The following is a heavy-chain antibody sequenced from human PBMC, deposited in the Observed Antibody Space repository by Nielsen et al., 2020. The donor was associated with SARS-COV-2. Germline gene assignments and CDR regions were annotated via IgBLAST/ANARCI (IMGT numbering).Heavy chain of an antibody. CDR1: GGSFSDYY. CDR3: AREFGGYSYGYEDY. J-gene: IGHJ4*02. V-gene: IGHV3-11*05. D-gene: IGHD5-18*01. CDR2: ISSSSSYT. Sequence: LSLTCAVYGGSFSDYYMSWIRQAPGKGLEWVSYISSSSSYTNYADSVKGRFTISRDNAKNSLYLQMNSLRAEDTAVYYCAREFGGYSYGYEDYWGQGTLVTVSS.